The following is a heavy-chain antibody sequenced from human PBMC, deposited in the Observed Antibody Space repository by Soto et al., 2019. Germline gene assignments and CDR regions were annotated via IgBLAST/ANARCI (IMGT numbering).Heavy chain of an antibody. CDR2: IIPIFGTA. Sequence: ASVKVCCKASGGTFSSYAISWVRQAPGQGLEWMGGIIPIFGTANYAQKFQGRVTITADKSTSTAYMELSSLRSEDTAVYYCAMGGLSSGWIPDYYYYGMDVWGQGTTVTVSS. CDR1: GGTFSSYA. D-gene: IGHD6-19*01. V-gene: IGHV1-69*06. J-gene: IGHJ6*02. CDR3: AMGGLSSGWIPDYYYYGMDV.